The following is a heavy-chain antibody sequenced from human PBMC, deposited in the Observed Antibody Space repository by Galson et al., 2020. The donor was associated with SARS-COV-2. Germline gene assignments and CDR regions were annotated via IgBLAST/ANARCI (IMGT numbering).Heavy chain of an antibody. V-gene: IGHV1-69*04. J-gene: IGHJ4*02. D-gene: IGHD2-21*02. CDR3: ASHVQWGDAFDY. Sequence: SVKVSCKASGGTFNTYAISWVRQAPGQGLEWMGNISPFLDIAHYAQKFQGRVTITADKSTNTAYMELSSLRSDDTAMFYCASHVQWGDAFDYWGQGTLVTVSS. CDR1: GGTFNTYA. CDR2: ISPFLDIA.